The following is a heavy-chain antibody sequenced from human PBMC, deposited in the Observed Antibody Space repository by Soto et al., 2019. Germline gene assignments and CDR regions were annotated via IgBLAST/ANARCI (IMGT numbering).Heavy chain of an antibody. CDR2: INHSGST. Sequence: SETLSLTCAVYGGSFSGYYWSWIRQPPGKGLEWIGEINHSGSTNYNPSLKSRVTISVDTSKNQFSLKLSSVTAADTAVYYCARGGTLRFLEWLPEQAQPGWFDPWGQGTLVTVSS. J-gene: IGHJ5*02. D-gene: IGHD3-3*01. CDR3: ARGGTLRFLEWLPEQAQPGWFDP. CDR1: GGSFSGYY. V-gene: IGHV4-34*01.